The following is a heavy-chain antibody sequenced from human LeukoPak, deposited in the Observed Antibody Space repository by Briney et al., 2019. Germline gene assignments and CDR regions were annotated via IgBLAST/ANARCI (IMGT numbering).Heavy chain of an antibody. Sequence: GGSLRLSCAASGFTVSSNYMSWVRQAPGKGLEWVSVIYSGGSTYYADSVKGRFTISRDNSKNTLYLQMNSLRAEDTAVYYCARDDDTTGRYSRFDYWGQGTLVTVSS. J-gene: IGHJ4*02. CDR3: ARDDDTTGRYSRFDY. CDR1: GFTVSSNY. V-gene: IGHV3-53*01. D-gene: IGHD3-22*01. CDR2: IYSGGST.